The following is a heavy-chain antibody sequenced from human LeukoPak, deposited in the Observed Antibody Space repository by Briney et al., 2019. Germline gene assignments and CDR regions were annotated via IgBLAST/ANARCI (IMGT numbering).Heavy chain of an antibody. CDR3: ARALDYYDSSGYYLFDY. CDR2: IDWDDDK. V-gene: IGHV2-70*11. Sequence: SGPTLVNPTQTLTLTCTFSGFLLSTSGMCVSWIRQPPGKALEWLARIDWDDDKYYSTSLKTRLTISKDTSKNQVVLTMTNMDPVDTATYYCARALDYYDSSGYYLFDYWGQGTLVTVSS. CDR1: GFLLSTSGMC. D-gene: IGHD3-22*01. J-gene: IGHJ4*02.